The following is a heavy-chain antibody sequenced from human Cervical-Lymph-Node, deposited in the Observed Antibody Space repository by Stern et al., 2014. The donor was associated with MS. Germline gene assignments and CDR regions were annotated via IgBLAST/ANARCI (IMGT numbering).Heavy chain of an antibody. J-gene: IGHJ4*02. CDR3: ARDFGSLDH. CDR2: IHYSGRT. V-gene: IGHV4-61*01. D-gene: IGHD3-16*01. Sequence: QEQLQESGPGLVRPSEPLSLICTVSGGSVSSSSHYWSWIRQPPGRRLEWIGHIHYSGRTNYNPSLKSRLTISLDTSKNHFSLELKTVTAADTAVYYCARDFGSLDHWGRGTLVTVSS. CDR1: GGSVSSSSHY.